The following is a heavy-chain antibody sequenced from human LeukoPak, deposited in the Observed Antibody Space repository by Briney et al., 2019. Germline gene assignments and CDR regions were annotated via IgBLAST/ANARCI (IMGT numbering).Heavy chain of an antibody. J-gene: IGHJ6*04. CDR3: ARPVGSGSYYYYYGMDV. CDR2: INHSGST. D-gene: IGHD3-10*01. CDR1: GGSFSGYY. V-gene: IGHV4-34*01. Sequence: SETLSLTCAVYGGSFSGYYWSWIRQPPGKGLEWIGEINHSGSTNYNPSLKRRVTISVDTSKNQFSLKLSSVTAADTAVYYCARPVGSGSYYYYYGMDVWGKGTTVTVSS.